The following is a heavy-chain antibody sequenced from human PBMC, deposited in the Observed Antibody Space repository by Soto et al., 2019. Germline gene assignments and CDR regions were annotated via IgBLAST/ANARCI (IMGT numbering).Heavy chain of an antibody. V-gene: IGHV4-39*01. Sequence: SETLSLTCTVSSGSVSKSNFYWGWIRQSPGKGLEWIGSVYYRWRRYSKSSVKSRVTISVDTSKNQFSLNLNSVTASYTAVNYCVIHRTSVLTQDYIDFWGPGALVTVSS. CDR3: VIHRTSVLTQDYIDF. CDR2: VYYRWRR. CDR1: SGSVSKSNFY. D-gene: IGHD2-8*01. J-gene: IGHJ4*02.